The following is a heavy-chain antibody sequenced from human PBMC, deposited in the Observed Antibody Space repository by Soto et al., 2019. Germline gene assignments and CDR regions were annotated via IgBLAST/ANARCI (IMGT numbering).Heavy chain of an antibody. CDR3: ASGYSGTHSFFDY. Sequence: SVKVSCKASGGTFTSYGIGWVRQAPGQGPELMGGIIPIFGTPNYAPKFRGRVTITADESTSTAYMELSSLRSEDTAVYYCASGYSGTHSFFDYWGQGTWSPSPQ. D-gene: IGHD5-12*01. V-gene: IGHV1-69*13. CDR2: IIPIFGTP. J-gene: IGHJ4*02. CDR1: GGTFTSYG.